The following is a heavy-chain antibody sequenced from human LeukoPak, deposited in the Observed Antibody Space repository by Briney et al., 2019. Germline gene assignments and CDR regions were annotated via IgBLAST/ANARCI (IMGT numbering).Heavy chain of an antibody. CDR2: IYHSGST. CDR3: ASPDYGGNDY. V-gene: IGHV4-38-2*02. J-gene: IGHJ4*02. Sequence: SETLSLTCTVSGYSISSGYYWGWIRQPPGKGLEWIGSIYHSGSTYYNPSLKSRVTISVDTSKNQFSLKLSSVTAADTAVYYCASPDYGGNDYWGQGTLVTVSS. CDR1: GYSISSGYY. D-gene: IGHD4-23*01.